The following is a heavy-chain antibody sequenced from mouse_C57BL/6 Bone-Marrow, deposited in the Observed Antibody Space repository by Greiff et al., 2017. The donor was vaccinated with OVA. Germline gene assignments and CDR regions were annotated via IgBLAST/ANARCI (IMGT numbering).Heavy chain of an antibody. V-gene: IGHV5-12*01. CDR1: GFTISDYY. Sequence: EVQLVESGGGLVQPGGSLKLSCAASGFTISDYYMYWVRQTPEKRLEWVAYISNGGGSTYYPDTVKGRFTISRDNAKNTLYLQMSRLKSEDTAMYYCARRDGNYAYFDVWGTGTTFTVSS. CDR3: ARRDGNYAYFDV. J-gene: IGHJ1*03. D-gene: IGHD2-1*01. CDR2: ISNGGGST.